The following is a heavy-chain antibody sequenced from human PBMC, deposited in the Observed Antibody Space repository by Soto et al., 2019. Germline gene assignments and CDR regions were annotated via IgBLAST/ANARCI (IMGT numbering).Heavy chain of an antibody. CDR3: GRLAGLPTISYYFDY. J-gene: IGHJ4*02. D-gene: IGHD2-21*02. CDR2: VYYSGST. CDR1: GGSVSSSSYY. Sequence: SETLSLTCTVSGGSVSSSSYYWGWVRQPPGKGLEWIGSVYYSGSTYYNPSLESRVTISVDKSKNQFSLKLMSLSAADTAVYYCGRLAGLPTISYYFDYWGQGALVTVSS. V-gene: IGHV4-39*01.